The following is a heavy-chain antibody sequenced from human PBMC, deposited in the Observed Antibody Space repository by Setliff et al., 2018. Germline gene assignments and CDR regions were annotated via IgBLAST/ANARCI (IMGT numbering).Heavy chain of an antibody. V-gene: IGHV4-34*01. CDR2: INHSGST. J-gene: IGHJ3*02. D-gene: IGHD3-10*01. Sequence: SETLSLTCAVYDGSFSDYYWSWIRQPPGKGLEWIGEINHSGSTNYKSSLKSRVTISVDTSKNQFSLKLNSMTAADTAVYYCARRWNFGPYGSGIHDAFDMWGQGTMVTVSS. CDR1: DGSFSDYY. CDR3: ARRWNFGPYGSGIHDAFDM.